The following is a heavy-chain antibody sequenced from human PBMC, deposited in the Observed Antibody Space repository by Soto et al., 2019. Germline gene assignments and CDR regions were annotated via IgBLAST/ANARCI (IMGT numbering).Heavy chain of an antibody. V-gene: IGHV3-23*01. J-gene: IGHJ4*02. CDR3: AKDLNYYDSSGYYYNEGEYYFDY. CDR1: GFTFSSYA. D-gene: IGHD3-22*01. Sequence: GGSLRLSCAASGFTFSSYAMSWVRQAPGKGLEWVSAISGSGGSTYYADSVKGRFTISRDNSKNTLYLQMNSLRAEDTAVYYCAKDLNYYDSSGYYYNEGEYYFDYWGQGTLVTVSS. CDR2: ISGSGGST.